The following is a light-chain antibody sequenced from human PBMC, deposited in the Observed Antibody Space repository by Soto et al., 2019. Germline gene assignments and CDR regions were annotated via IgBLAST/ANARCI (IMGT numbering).Light chain of an antibody. CDR2: TAS. V-gene: IGKV1-39*01. Sequence: DIQMTQSPSSLSASVGDRVTITCRASQSISSSLKWYQQKAGKAPKLLIYTASSLQSGVPSRFSGSGSGTDFTLTISSLQPEDFASYYCQQSYSAPRTFGQGTKVEIQ. CDR3: QQSYSAPRT. J-gene: IGKJ1*01. CDR1: QSISSS.